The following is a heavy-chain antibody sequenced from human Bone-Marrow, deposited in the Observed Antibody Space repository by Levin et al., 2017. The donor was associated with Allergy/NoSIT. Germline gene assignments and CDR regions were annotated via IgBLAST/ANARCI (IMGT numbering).Heavy chain of an antibody. V-gene: IGHV4-31*02. CDR1: GASVSSSGFY. D-gene: IGHD3-10*01. CDR3: ARESVYYGSGSWIDC. J-gene: IGHJ4*02. Sequence: SETLSLTCTVSGASVSSSGFYWTWIRQYPGKGLEWIGHIYYPGNTSYNPSLKSRVSISEDRAKNQFSLKLDSVTAAVPSVYYCARESVYYGSGSWIDCWGQGTLVTVSS. CDR2: IYYPGNT.